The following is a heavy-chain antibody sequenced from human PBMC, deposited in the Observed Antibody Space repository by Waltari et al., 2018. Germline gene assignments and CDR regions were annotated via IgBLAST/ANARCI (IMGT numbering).Heavy chain of an antibody. Sequence: QVQLQESGPGLVKPSETLSLTCTVSGGSISSHYWSWIRQPPGKGLEWIGYIYYSGSTNYNPSLKGRVTISVDTSKNQFSLKLSSVTAADTAVYYWARQGLDAFDILGQGTMVTVSS. CDR2: IYYSGST. V-gene: IGHV4-59*11. CDR3: ARQGLDAFDI. J-gene: IGHJ3*02. CDR1: GGSISSHY.